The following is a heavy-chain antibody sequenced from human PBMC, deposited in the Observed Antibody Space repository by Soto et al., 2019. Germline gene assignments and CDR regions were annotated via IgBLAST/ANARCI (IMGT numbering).Heavy chain of an antibody. CDR3: ARGGAVAGLYYYYGMDV. CDR1: GGSIISYY. V-gene: IGHV4-4*07. J-gene: IGHJ6*02. D-gene: IGHD6-19*01. Sequence: SETLSPTCTVSGGSIISYYWSWIRQPAGKGLEWIGRIYTSGSTNYNPSLKSRVTMSVDTSKNQFSLKLSSVTAADTAVYYCARGGAVAGLYYYYGMDVWGQGTTVTVSS. CDR2: IYTSGST.